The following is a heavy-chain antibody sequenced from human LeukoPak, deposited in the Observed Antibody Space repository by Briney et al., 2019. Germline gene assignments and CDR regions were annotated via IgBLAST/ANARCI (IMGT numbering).Heavy chain of an antibody. J-gene: IGHJ5*02. V-gene: IGHV3-72*01. Sequence: GGSLRLSCTASGFTFSNAWMSWVRQAPGKGLEWVGRTRNKANSYTTEYAASVKGRFTISRDDPKNLLYLQMNSLKSEDTAVYYCGRSGRYRPSDLWGQGTLVTVSS. CDR1: GFTFSNAW. CDR2: TRNKANSYTT. D-gene: IGHD1-26*01. CDR3: GRSGRYRPSDL.